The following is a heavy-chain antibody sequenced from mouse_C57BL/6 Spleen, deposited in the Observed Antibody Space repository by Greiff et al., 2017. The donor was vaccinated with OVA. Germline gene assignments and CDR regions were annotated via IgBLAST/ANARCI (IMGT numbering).Heavy chain of an antibody. Sequence: EVQVVESGGGLVQPKGSLKLSCAASGFSFNTYAMNWVRQAPGKGLEWVARIRSKSNNYATYYADSVKDRFTISRDDSESMLYLQMNNLKTEDTAMYYCVRETGPYFDYWGQGTTLTVSS. CDR3: VRETGPYFDY. V-gene: IGHV10-1*01. CDR1: GFSFNTYA. J-gene: IGHJ2*01. D-gene: IGHD4-1*01. CDR2: IRSKSNNYAT.